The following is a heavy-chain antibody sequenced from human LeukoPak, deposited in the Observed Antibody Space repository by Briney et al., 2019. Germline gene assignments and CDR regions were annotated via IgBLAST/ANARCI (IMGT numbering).Heavy chain of an antibody. CDR2: IIPIFGTA. D-gene: IGHD3-22*01. CDR1: GGTFSSYA. V-gene: IGHV1-69*05. Sequence: GASVKVSCKSSGGTFSSYAISWVRQAPGQGLEWMGGIIPIFGTANYAQKFQGRVTITTDESTSTAYMELSSLRSEDTAVYYCARAGGSGYRGNAFDIWGQGTMVTVSS. J-gene: IGHJ3*02. CDR3: ARAGGSGYRGNAFDI.